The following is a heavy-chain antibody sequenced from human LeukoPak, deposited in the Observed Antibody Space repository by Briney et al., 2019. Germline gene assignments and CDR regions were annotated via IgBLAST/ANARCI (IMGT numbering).Heavy chain of an antibody. CDR3: ARGRTDDYGDYFDY. CDR2: IKQDGSEK. CDR1: GITFSSFW. D-gene: IGHD4-17*01. V-gene: IGHV3-7*01. Sequence: QPGGSLRLSCAVSGITFSSFWMSWVRQAPGKGLEWVANIKQDGSEKYYVDSVKGRFTISRDNAKNSVYLQMNSLRAEDTAVYYCARGRTDDYGDYFDYWGQGTLVTVSS. J-gene: IGHJ4*02.